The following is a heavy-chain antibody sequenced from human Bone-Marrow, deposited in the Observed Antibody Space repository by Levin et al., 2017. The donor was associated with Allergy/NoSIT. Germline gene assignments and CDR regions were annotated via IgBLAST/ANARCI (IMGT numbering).Heavy chain of an antibody. J-gene: IGHJ6*02. V-gene: IGHV3-33*06. CDR1: GFIFSDYG. CDR3: AKSPGIATTGNSYYYGMDV. D-gene: IGHD6-13*01. Sequence: GGSLRLSCAASGFIFSDYGMVWVRQAPGKGLEWVALIWYDGSNKYYADSVKGRFTISRDNSTNTLSLQMNSLRADDTAVYYCAKSPGIATTGNSYYYGMDVWGQGTTVTVSS. CDR2: IWYDGSNK.